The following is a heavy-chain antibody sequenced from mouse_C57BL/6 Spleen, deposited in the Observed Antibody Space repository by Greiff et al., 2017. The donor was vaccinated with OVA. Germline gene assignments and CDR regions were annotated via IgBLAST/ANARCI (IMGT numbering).Heavy chain of an antibody. CDR1: GYTFTDYN. CDR3: ARYSRQLRLLDY. J-gene: IGHJ4*01. Sequence: EVKLQESGPELVKPGASVKIPCKASGYTFTDYNMDWVKQNHGKSLEWIGDINPNNGGTIYNQKFKGKATLTVDKSSSTAYMELRSLTSEDTAVYYCARYSRQLRLLDYWGQGTSVTVSS. V-gene: IGHV1-18*01. D-gene: IGHD3-2*02. CDR2: INPNNGGT.